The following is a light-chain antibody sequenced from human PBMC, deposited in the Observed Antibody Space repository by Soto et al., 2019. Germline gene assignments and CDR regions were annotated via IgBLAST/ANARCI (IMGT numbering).Light chain of an antibody. CDR3: QQYNNWRT. CDR1: QSVIST. V-gene: IGKV3D-15*01. J-gene: IGKJ1*01. CDR2: DAS. Sequence: EIVLTQSPGTLSLSPGERATLSCRTSQSVISTSLAWYQQKPGQAPRLLIYDASNRATGIPARFSGSGSGTDFTLTISSLQSEDFAVYYCQQYNNWRTFGQGTKVDIK.